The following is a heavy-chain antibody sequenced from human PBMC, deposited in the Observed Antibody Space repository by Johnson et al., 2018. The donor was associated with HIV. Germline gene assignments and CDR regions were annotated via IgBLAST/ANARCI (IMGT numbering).Heavy chain of an antibody. D-gene: IGHD3-3*01. J-gene: IGHJ3*02. V-gene: IGHV3-30*04. CDR3: ARDGGEWLLSTAFDI. CDR2: ISYDGSNK. Sequence: QVQLVESGGGVVQPGRSLRLSCAASGFTFSSYAIHWVRQAPGKGLEWVAVISYDGSNKYYADSVKGRFTISRDDSKNTLYLQMNSLRGEDTAIYYCARDGGEWLLSTAFDIWGQGTMVTVSS. CDR1: GFTFSSYA.